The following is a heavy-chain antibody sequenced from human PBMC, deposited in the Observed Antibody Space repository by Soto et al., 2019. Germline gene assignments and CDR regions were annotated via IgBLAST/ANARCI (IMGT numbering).Heavy chain of an antibody. CDR3: ARDLRIQTTGRAYYYNSMDV. J-gene: IGHJ6*02. CDR2: ISSSGGTI. D-gene: IGHD1-1*01. V-gene: IGHV3-48*03. CDR1: GFSFSSYE. Sequence: PGGSLRLSCAASGFSFSSYEMHWVRQAPGKGLEWVSYISSSGGTIYYADSVKGRFTISRDNAKNSLYLQMNSLRAEDTSVYYCARDLRIQTTGRAYYYNSMDVWGQGTTVTVSS.